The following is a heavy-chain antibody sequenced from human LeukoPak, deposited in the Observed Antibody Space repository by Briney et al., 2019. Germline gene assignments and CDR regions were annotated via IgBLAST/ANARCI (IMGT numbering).Heavy chain of an antibody. CDR1: GYSFTSYW. V-gene: IGHV5-51*01. Sequence: GESLKISCKGSGYSFTSYWIGWVRQMPGKGLEWMGIIYPGDSDTRYSPSFQGQVTISADKSISTAYLQWSSLKASDTAVYYCAREGDSSSWYRPRRNYYFDYWGQGTLVTVSS. CDR3: AREGDSSSWYRPRRNYYFDY. CDR2: IYPGDSDT. D-gene: IGHD6-13*01. J-gene: IGHJ4*02.